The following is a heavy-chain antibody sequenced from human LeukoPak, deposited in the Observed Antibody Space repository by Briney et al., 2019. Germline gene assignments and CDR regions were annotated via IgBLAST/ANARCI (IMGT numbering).Heavy chain of an antibody. V-gene: IGHV4-31*03. CDR1: GGPISGSGYY. D-gene: IGHD2-21*01. Sequence: SQTLSLTCTVSGGPISGSGYYWSWIRQHPGKGLEWIGYIYYSGSTYYNPSLKSRVTISVDTSKNQLSLKLTSVTAADTAVYYCARGRVHDLLFDWFDPWGQGTLVTVSS. CDR3: ARGRVHDLLFDWFDP. CDR2: IYYSGST. J-gene: IGHJ5*02.